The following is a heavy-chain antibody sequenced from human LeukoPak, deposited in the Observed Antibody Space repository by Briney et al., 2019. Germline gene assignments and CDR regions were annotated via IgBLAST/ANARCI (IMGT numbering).Heavy chain of an antibody. CDR2: ISAYNGNT. D-gene: IGHD3-9*01. V-gene: IGHV1-18*04. J-gene: IGHJ3*02. CDR1: GYTFTSYG. CDR3: ARDPDYDILTGYSDAFDI. Sequence: SVKVSCKASGYTFTSYGISWLRQAPGQGLEWMGWISAYNGNTNYAQKLQGRVTMTTDTSTSTAYMELRSLRSDDTAVYYCARDPDYDILTGYSDAFDIWGQGTMVTVSS.